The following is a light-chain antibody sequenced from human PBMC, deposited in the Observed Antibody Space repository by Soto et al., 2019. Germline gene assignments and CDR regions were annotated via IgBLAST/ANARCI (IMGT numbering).Light chain of an antibody. J-gene: IGLJ3*02. V-gene: IGLV2-11*01. Sequence: QSALTQPRSVSGSPGQSVTISCTGTSSDVGTFNYVSWYQQHPGKAPKLIIYDVTKWPSGVPDRFSGSKSGNTASLTISGLQAEDEADYYCCSYAGTYTWVFGGGTKLTVL. CDR1: SSDVGTFNY. CDR2: DVT. CDR3: CSYAGTYTWV.